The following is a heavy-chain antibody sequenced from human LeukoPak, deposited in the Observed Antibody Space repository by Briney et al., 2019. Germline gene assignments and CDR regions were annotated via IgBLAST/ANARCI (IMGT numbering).Heavy chain of an antibody. CDR3: AKSSGWYESFDY. V-gene: IGHV4-34*08. CDR2: INHSGST. CDR1: GFTFSSYS. Sequence: PGGSLRLSCAASGFTFSSYSMNWVRQPPGKGLEWIGEINHSGSTNYNPSLKSRVTISVDTSKNQFSLKLSSVTAADTAVYYCAKSSGWYESFDYWGQGTLVTVSS. D-gene: IGHD6-19*01. J-gene: IGHJ4*02.